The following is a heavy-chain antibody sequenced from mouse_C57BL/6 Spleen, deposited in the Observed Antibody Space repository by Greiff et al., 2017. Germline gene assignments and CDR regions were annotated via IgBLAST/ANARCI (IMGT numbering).Heavy chain of an antibody. V-gene: IGHV1-80*01. CDR3: ARGITSEYYFGY. Sequence: QVQLQQSGAELVKPGASVKISCKASCYAFSSYWMNWVKQRPGTGLEWIGQIYPGDGDTNYNGKFKGKATLTADKSSSTAYMQLSSLTSEDSAVSCWARGITSEYYFGYGGQGTTLTVSS. CDR1: CYAFSSYW. CDR2: IYPGDGDT. D-gene: IGHD1-1*01. J-gene: IGHJ2*01.